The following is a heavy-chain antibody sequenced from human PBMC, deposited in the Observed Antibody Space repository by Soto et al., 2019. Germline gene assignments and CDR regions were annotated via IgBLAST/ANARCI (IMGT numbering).Heavy chain of an antibody. CDR3: ARRPEDGMDV. Sequence: GESLKISCKGSGYSFTSYWIGWVRQMPGKGLGWMGIIYPGDSDTRYSPSFQGQVTISXXXXXXTXYXQXXXLKASDTAMYYCARRPEDGMDVWGQGPTVTVSS. J-gene: IGHJ6*02. V-gene: IGHV5-51*01. CDR1: GYSFTSYW. CDR2: IYPGDSDT.